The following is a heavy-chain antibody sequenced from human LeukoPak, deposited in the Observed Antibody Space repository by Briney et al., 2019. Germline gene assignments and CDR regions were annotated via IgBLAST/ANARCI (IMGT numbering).Heavy chain of an antibody. CDR3: ASVYYDSSGFH. D-gene: IGHD3-22*01. CDR2: ISSSSSTI. Sequence: SGGSLRLSCAASGFTFSGYSMNWVRQAPGKGLECVSYISSSSSTIYYADSVKGRFTISRDNAKNSLYLQMNSLRAEDTAVYYCASVYYDSSGFHWGQGTLVTVSS. J-gene: IGHJ4*02. V-gene: IGHV3-48*01. CDR1: GFTFSGYS.